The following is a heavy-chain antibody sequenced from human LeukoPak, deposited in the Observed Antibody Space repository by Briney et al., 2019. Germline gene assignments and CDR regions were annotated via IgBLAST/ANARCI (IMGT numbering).Heavy chain of an antibody. J-gene: IGHJ6*02. CDR1: GYTFTGYY. CDR2: INPNSGGT. V-gene: IGHV1-2*02. CDR3: ARASSCSGGGCYYYYGMDV. D-gene: IGHD2-15*01. Sequence: GASVKVPCKASGYTFTGYYMHWVRQAPGQGLEWMGWINPNSGGTNYAQNFQGRVTMTRDTSISTAYMELSRLTSDDTAVYYCARASSCSGGGCYYYYGMDVWGQGTTVTVSS.